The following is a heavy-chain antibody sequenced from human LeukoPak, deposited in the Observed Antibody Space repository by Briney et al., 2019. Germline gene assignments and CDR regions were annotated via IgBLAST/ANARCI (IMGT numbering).Heavy chain of an antibody. J-gene: IGHJ5*02. CDR2: ISGSSSYI. CDR1: GFTFSSYS. D-gene: IGHD1-26*01. V-gene: IGHV3-21*04. Sequence: GGSLRLSCAASGFTFSSYSMNWVRQAPGKGLEWVSFISGSSSYIYYADSVKGRFTISRDNAKNSLYLQMNSLRAEDTAVYYCARVRNGQGIVGASVYWFDPWGQGTLVTVSS. CDR3: ARVRNGQGIVGASVYWFDP.